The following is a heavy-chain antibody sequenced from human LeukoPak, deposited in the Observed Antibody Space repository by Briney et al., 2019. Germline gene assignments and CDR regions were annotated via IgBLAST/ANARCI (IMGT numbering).Heavy chain of an antibody. D-gene: IGHD1/OR15-1a*01. CDR3: AKTGNNNEGSFDF. CDR1: GFTFSSYA. J-gene: IGHJ4*02. Sequence: GGSLRLSCATSGFTFSSYAMSWVRQAPGKGLEWVSAISGSGAATYYADSVKVRFTISRDNSKNTLYLQMNSLRAEDTAIYYCAKTGNNNEGSFDFWGQGTLVTASS. CDR2: ISGSGAAT. V-gene: IGHV3-23*01.